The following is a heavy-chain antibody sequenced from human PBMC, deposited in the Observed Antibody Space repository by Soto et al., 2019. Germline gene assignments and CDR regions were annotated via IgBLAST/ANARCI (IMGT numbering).Heavy chain of an antibody. V-gene: IGHV3-48*03. CDR3: ARGLSDIVATIHNNPSLYYFDY. D-gene: IGHD5-12*01. CDR1: GFTFSSYE. Sequence: LRLSCAASGFTFSSYEMNWVRQAPGKGLEWVSYISSSGSTIYYADSVKGRFTISRDNAKNSLYLQMNSLRAEDTAVYYCARGLSDIVATIHNNPSLYYFDYWGQGTLVTVSS. CDR2: ISSSGSTI. J-gene: IGHJ4*02.